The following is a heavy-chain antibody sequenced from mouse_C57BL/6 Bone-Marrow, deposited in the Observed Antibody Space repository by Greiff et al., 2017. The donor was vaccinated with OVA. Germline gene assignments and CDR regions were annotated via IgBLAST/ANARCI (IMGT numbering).Heavy chain of an antibody. V-gene: IGHV1-64*01. Sequence: VQLQQPGAELVKPGASVKLSCKASGYTFTSYWMHWVKQRPGQGLEWIGMIHPNSGSTNYNEKFKSKATLTVDKSSSTAYMQLSSLTSEDSAVYYCARRGYYYGSPYYAMDYWGQGTSVTVSS. CDR3: ARRGYYYGSPYYAMDY. CDR1: GYTFTSYW. D-gene: IGHD1-1*01. J-gene: IGHJ4*01. CDR2: IHPNSGST.